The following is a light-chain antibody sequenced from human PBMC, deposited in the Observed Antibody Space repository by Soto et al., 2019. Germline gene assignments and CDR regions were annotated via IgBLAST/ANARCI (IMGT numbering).Light chain of an antibody. V-gene: IGLV1-44*01. CDR1: SSNIGSNT. J-gene: IGLJ2*01. CDR2: SNN. CDR3: AAWDDSLRGHV. Sequence: QSVLTQPPSASGTPGQRVTISCSGSSSNIGSNTVNWYQQLPGTAPKLLIYSNNQRPSGVPDRFSGSKSGTSASLAISGLRSEDEAEYYCAAWDDSLRGHVFGGGTKLTVL.